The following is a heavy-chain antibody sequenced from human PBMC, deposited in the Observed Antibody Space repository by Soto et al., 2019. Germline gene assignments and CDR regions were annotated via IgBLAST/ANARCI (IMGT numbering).Heavy chain of an antibody. D-gene: IGHD6-6*01. CDR1: GFPFSNAW. CDR3: TTDSSSRYYGMEA. J-gene: IGHJ6*02. CDR2: IKRKTDVGTT. Sequence: PWGSRRLSCAASGFPFSNAWMSWVRQAPGKGLEWVGRIKRKTDVGTTDYAAPVKGRFTISRDDSKNTLYLQMNSLKTEDTAVYYCTTDSSSRYYGMEAWGQGTPVTVSS. V-gene: IGHV3-15*01.